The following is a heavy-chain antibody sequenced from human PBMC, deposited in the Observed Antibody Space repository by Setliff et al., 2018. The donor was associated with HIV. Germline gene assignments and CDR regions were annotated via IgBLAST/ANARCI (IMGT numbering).Heavy chain of an antibody. CDR1: GFTVSSNY. CDR2: IYGGGTT. CDR3: ARELYREWDY. D-gene: IGHD3-10*01. J-gene: IGHJ4*02. Sequence: GSLRLFCAASGFTVSSNYMSWVRQAPGKGLEWVSVIYGGGTTHYADSVKGRFTISRDNSKNTVYLQMNSLRVEDTAVYYCARELYREWDYWGQGTLVTVSS. V-gene: IGHV3-66*02.